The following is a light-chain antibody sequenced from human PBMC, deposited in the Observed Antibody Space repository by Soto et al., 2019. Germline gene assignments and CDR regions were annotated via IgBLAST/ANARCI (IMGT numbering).Light chain of an antibody. CDR3: QQYGTTRYS. J-gene: IGKJ2*03. CDR1: QAVRNSY. CDR2: GAS. V-gene: IGKV3-20*01. Sequence: IVLTQSPGALSVSPGERATLSCRASQAVRNSYLAWYHQKAGQAPRLLIYGASIRTTGTPDRFSGSGSGTDFILTIGRLEPEDSAVYYCQQYGTTRYSFGQGTKLEIK.